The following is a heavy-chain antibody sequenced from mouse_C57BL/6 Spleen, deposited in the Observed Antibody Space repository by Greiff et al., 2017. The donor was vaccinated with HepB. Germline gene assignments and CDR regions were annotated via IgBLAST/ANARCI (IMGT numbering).Heavy chain of an antibody. D-gene: IGHD2-4*01. Sequence: QVQLQQPGTELVKPGASVKLSCKASGYTFTSYWMHWVKQRPGQGLEWIGNINPSNGGTNYNEKFKSKATLTVDKSSSTAYMQLSSLTSEDPAVYYCADADYDGEGYFDHWGQGTTLTVSS. CDR1: GYTFTSYW. J-gene: IGHJ2*01. CDR3: ADADYDGEGYFDH. V-gene: IGHV1-53*01. CDR2: INPSNGGT.